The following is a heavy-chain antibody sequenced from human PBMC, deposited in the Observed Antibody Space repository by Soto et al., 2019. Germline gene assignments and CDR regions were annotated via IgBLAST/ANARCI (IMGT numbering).Heavy chain of an antibody. J-gene: IGHJ5*02. D-gene: IGHD1-1*01. V-gene: IGHV4-4*07. CDR3: ARDGTKTERDWFDP. CDR2: IYATGTT. CDR1: GASISGFY. Sequence: QVQLQESGPGLVKPSETLSLTCTVSGASISGFYWSWVRESAGQGLEWIGRIYATGTTDYNPALKSRIMMSVDTSKKQSSLNLRSVTAADTAVYYCARDGTKTERDWFDPWGQGMSVNVSS.